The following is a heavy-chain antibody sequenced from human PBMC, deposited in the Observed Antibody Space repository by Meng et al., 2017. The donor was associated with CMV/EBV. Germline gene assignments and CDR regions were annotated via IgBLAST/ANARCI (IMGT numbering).Heavy chain of an antibody. Sequence: SCAASGFTFSSYGMHWVRQAPGKGLEWVAFIRYDGSNKYYADSVKGRFTISRDNSKNTLYLQMNSLRAEDTAVYYCANRWFSYDSSGYPLPYYYYGMDVWGQGTTVTVSS. CDR1: GFTFSSYG. V-gene: IGHV3-30*02. CDR3: ANRWFSYDSSGYPLPYYYYGMDV. CDR2: IRYDGSNK. D-gene: IGHD3-22*01. J-gene: IGHJ6*02.